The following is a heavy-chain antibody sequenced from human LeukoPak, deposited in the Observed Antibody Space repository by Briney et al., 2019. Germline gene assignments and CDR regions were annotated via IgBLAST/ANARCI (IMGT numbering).Heavy chain of an antibody. V-gene: IGHV4-59*08. CDR1: GGSISSYY. CDR3: ARGGQYYGWGSYPHY. J-gene: IGHJ4*02. Sequence: PSESPSLTCTVSGGSISSYYWSWIRQPPGKGLEWIGYIYYTGSTNYNPSLKSRVTISVDTSKNQFSLKLSSVTAADTAVYYCARGGQYYGWGSYPHYWGQGTLVTVSS. D-gene: IGHD3-10*01. CDR2: IYYTGST.